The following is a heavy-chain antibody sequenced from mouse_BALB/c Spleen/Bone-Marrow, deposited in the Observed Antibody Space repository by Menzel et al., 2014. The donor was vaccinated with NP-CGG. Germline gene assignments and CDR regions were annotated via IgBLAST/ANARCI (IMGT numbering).Heavy chain of an antibody. V-gene: IGHV5-17*02. CDR1: GLTFGSFG. CDR2: ISSGSSTF. D-gene: IGHD2-14*01. CDR3: ARDVPLYDGGYFDY. J-gene: IGHJ2*01. Sequence: EVLLVQSGGGLVQPGGSRKLSCAASGLTFGSFGMHWVSQAPEKGLEWVAYISSGSSTFYYADTVKGRFTISRDTPKNTLFLQTTNLRSEDTAMYYCARDVPLYDGGYFDYWGQGTTLTVSS.